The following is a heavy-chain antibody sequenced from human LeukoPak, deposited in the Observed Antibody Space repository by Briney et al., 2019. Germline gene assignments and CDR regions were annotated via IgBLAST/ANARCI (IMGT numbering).Heavy chain of an antibody. CDR3: AKGGIAVAAYLPDY. CDR2: IRYDGSNK. J-gene: IGHJ4*02. V-gene: IGHV3-30*02. Sequence: GGSLRLSCAASGFTFSSYGMHWVRQAPGKGLEWVAFIRYDGSNKYYADSVKGRFTISRDNSKNTLYLQMNSLRAEDTAVYYCAKGGIAVAAYLPDYWGQGTLVTVSS. D-gene: IGHD6-19*01. CDR1: GFTFSSYG.